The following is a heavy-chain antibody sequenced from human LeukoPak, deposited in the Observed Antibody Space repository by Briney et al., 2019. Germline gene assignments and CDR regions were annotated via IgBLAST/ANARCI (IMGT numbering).Heavy chain of an antibody. J-gene: IGHJ4*02. Sequence: ASVKVSCKVSGYSVTEVAIHWVRRAPGKRPEWMGGFDREYGETVFAQKFQGRVTLTEDTSADTAYMELSRLRSDDTAVYYCAPVRGPWSYYFDYWGQGTLVTVSS. CDR3: APVRGPWSYYFDY. D-gene: IGHD3-10*01. CDR2: FDREYGET. CDR1: GYSVTEVA. V-gene: IGHV1-24*01.